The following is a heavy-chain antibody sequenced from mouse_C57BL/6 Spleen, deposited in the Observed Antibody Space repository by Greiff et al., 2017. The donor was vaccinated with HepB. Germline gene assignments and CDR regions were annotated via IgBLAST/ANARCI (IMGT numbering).Heavy chain of an antibody. J-gene: IGHJ2*01. CDR1: GYTFTSYW. CDR3: ARSNYGSSHFDD. CDR2: IHPSSGST. Sequence: VQLQQPGAELVRPGASVKLSCKASGYTFTSYWMDWVKQRPGQGLEWIGMIHPSSGSTNYNEKFKSKATLTADKSSSTAYMQLSSLTSEDSAVYYCARSNYGSSHFDDWGQGTTLTVSS. V-gene: IGHV1-64*01. D-gene: IGHD1-1*01.